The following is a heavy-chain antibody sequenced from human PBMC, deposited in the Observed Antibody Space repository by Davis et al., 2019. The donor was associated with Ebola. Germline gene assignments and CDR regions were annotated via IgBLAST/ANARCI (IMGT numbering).Heavy chain of an antibody. CDR2: IIPIFGTA. CDR1: GCTFSSYA. Sequence: SVTVSCKASGCTFSSYAISWVRQAPGQGLEWMGGIIPIFGTANYAQKFQGRVTITADESTSTAYMELSSLRSEDTSVYYCARDRGGDYSFDYWGQGTLVTVSS. CDR3: ARDRGGDYSFDY. J-gene: IGHJ4*02. V-gene: IGHV1-69*13. D-gene: IGHD3-10*01.